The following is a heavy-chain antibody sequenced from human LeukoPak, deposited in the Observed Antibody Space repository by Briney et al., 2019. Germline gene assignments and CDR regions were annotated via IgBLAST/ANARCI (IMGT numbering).Heavy chain of an antibody. Sequence: SETLSLTCTVSGGSISSSSYYWGWIRQPPGKGLEWIGSIYYSGSTYYNPSLKSRVTISVDTSKNQFSLKLSSVTAADTAVYYCARRNVDTAMVPNWFDPWGREPWSPSPQ. J-gene: IGHJ5*02. D-gene: IGHD5-18*01. CDR1: GGSISSSSYY. CDR3: ARRNVDTAMVPNWFDP. CDR2: IYYSGST. V-gene: IGHV4-39*01.